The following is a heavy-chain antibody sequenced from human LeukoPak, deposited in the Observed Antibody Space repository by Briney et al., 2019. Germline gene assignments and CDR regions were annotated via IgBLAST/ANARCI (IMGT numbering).Heavy chain of an antibody. CDR3: ARYSSSWPAAGYYYMDV. D-gene: IGHD6-13*01. CDR1: GGSISSGDYY. J-gene: IGHJ6*03. V-gene: IGHV4-30-4*08. CDR2: IYYSGST. Sequence: SQTLSLTCTVSGGSISSGDYYWSWIRQPPGKGLEWIGYIYYSGSTYYNPSLKSRVTISVDTSKNQFSLKLSSVTAADTAMYYCARYSSSWPAAGYYYMDVWGKGTTVTVSS.